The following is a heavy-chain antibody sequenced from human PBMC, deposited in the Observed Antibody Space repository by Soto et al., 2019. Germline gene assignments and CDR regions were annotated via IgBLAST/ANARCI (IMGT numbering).Heavy chain of an antibody. V-gene: IGHV1-69*13. CDR2: IIPIFGTA. D-gene: IGHD2-15*01. CDR1: GVTFSSYA. J-gene: IGHJ6*02. CDR3: ASCSGGRCYPVGLGNYYYYGMDV. Sequence: SVKVSCKASGVTFSSYAISWVRQAPGQGLEWMGGIIPIFGTANYAQKFQGRVTITADESTSTAYMELSSLRSEDTAVYYCASCSGGRCYPVGLGNYYYYGMDVWGQGPTVTV.